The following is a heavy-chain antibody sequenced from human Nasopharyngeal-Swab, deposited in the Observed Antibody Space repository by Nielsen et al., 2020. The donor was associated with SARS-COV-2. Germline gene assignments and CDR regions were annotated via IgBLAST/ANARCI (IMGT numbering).Heavy chain of an antibody. Sequence: SETLSLTCTVSGVSISSQYWSWIRQPPGKGLEWIGYISHNSGTNYNPSLKSRATISADTSKNQLSLKLTSVTAAATAVYYCARDTDYIHTCFDPWGQGTQVTVSS. CDR1: GVSISSQY. CDR2: ISHNSGT. J-gene: IGHJ5*02. V-gene: IGHV4-4*08. CDR3: ARDTDYIHTCFDP. D-gene: IGHD4/OR15-4a*01.